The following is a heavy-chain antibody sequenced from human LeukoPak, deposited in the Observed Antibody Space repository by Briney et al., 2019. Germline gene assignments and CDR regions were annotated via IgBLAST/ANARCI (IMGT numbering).Heavy chain of an antibody. D-gene: IGHD2-15*01. Sequence: SQTLSLTCTVSGGSISSGGYYWSWIRQPPGKGLEWIGEINHSGSTNYNPSLKSRVTISVDTSKNQFSLKLSSVTAADTAVYYCARGEADEVVVAATFFDYWGQGTLVTVSS. CDR1: GGSISSGGYY. V-gene: IGHV4-30-2*01. J-gene: IGHJ4*02. CDR3: ARGEADEVVVAATFFDY. CDR2: INHSGST.